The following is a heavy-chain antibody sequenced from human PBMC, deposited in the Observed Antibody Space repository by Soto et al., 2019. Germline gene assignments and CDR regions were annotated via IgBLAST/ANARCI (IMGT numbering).Heavy chain of an antibody. CDR3: ASGYDQYYYDSSGYHVPGGFDP. CDR1: GYTFTSYA. CDR2: INAGNGNT. J-gene: IGHJ5*02. Sequence: ASVKVSCTASGYTFTSYAMHWVRQAPGQRLEWMGWINAGNGNTKYSQKFQGRVTITRDTSASTAYMELSSLRSEDTAVYYCASGYDQYYYDSSGYHVPGGFDPWGQGTLVTVSS. D-gene: IGHD3-22*01. V-gene: IGHV1-3*01.